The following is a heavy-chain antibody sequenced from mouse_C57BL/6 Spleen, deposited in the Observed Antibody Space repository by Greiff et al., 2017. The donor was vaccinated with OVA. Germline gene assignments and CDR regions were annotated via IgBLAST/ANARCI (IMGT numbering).Heavy chain of an antibody. CDR2: IYPGDGDT. D-gene: IGHD1-1*02. Sequence: VQLQQSGPELVKPGASVKISCKASGYAFSSSWMNWVKQRPGTGLEWIGRIYPGDGDTNSNGKFTGKATLTADKSSRTAYMKLSSLTSEDSAVYFCAVATDYAMDYWGQGTSVTVSS. CDR1: GYAFSSSW. CDR3: AVATDYAMDY. J-gene: IGHJ4*01. V-gene: IGHV1-82*01.